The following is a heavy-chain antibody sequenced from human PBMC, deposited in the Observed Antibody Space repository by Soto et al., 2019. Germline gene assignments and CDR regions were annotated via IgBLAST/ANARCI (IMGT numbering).Heavy chain of an antibody. Sequence: QITLKESGPTLVKPTQTLTLTCTFSGFSLSTSGVGVGWIRQPPGEALEWLALLYWDDDKRYRPSLKSRLTTPTASSKHQVVLTMTTMDPVDTATYSCAHLIILGAGFAYSGQGTLVTVSS. J-gene: IGHJ4*02. V-gene: IGHV2-5*02. CDR2: LYWDDDK. CDR1: GFSLSTSGVG. CDR3: AHLIILGAGFAY. D-gene: IGHD1-26*01.